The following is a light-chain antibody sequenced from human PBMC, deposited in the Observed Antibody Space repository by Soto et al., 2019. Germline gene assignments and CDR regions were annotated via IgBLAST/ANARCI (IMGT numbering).Light chain of an antibody. V-gene: IGLV2-8*01. CDR2: EVT. J-gene: IGLJ1*01. CDR3: SSTAGSDNPYV. CDR1: SSDIGTSNY. Sequence: QSALTQPPSVSGSPGQSVNISGTGTSSDIGTSNYVSWYQQYPGKAPKVMIYEVTKRPSGVPDRFSGSKSGNKASLTVSGLQADYEAEYYCSSTAGSDNPYVFGTGTKLTVL.